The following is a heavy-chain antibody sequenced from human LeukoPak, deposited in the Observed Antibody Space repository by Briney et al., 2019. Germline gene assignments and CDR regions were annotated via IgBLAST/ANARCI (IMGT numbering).Heavy chain of an antibody. CDR2: IYPGDSDT. J-gene: IGHJ4*02. Sequence: LGESLKISCKGSGYTFTHYWVAWVRQMPGKGLEWMGIIYPGDSDTRNSPSFEGQVTMSADKSITTAYLQWGSLKASDTAMYYCARAHEEQLARWYFDYWGQGTLVTVSS. CDR1: GYTFTHYW. V-gene: IGHV5-51*01. CDR3: ARAHEEQLARWYFDY. D-gene: IGHD6-13*01.